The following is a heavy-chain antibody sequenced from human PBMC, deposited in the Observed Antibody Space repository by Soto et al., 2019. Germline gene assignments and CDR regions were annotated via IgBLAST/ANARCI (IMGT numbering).Heavy chain of an antibody. CDR3: ARVGVATMAQATPARFDY. V-gene: IGHV3-30-3*01. D-gene: IGHD5-12*01. CDR1: GFTFSSYA. CDR2: ISYDGSNK. J-gene: IGHJ4*02. Sequence: QVQLVESGGGVVQPGRSMRLFCAASGFTFSSYAMHWVRQAPGKGLEWVAVISYDGSNKYYADSVKGRFTISRDNSKNTLYVQMSCLRAEDTAVYYCARVGVATMAQATPARFDYWGQDTLVIVSS.